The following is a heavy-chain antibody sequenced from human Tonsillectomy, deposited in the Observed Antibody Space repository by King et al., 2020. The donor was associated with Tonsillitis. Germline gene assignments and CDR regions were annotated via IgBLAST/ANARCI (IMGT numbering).Heavy chain of an antibody. V-gene: IGHV1-69*01. CDR1: GGNFTNYV. CDR3: ARGGGYSYGSR. CDR2: LIPIYNTA. Sequence: VQLVQSGAEVKKPGSSVKVSCKASGGNFTNYVITWVRQPPGQGLEWMGGLIPIYNTANYAQRFQDRLTITADESTSTTYMELSSLRSDDTAMYFCARGGGYSYGSRWGQGTPVTVSS. D-gene: IGHD5-18*01. J-gene: IGHJ4*02.